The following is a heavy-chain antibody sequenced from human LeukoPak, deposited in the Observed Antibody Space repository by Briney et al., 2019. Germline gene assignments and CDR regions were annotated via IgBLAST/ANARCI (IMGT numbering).Heavy chain of an antibody. D-gene: IGHD2-2*01. CDR2: MNPNSGNT. CDR3: ARGRGYCSSTSCSGIAFDI. J-gene: IGHJ3*02. CDR1: GYTFTSYD. V-gene: IGHV1-8*01. Sequence: ASVKISCKASGYTFTSYDINWVRQATGQGLEWMGWMNPNSGNTGYAQKFQGRVTMTRNTSIRTAYMELSSLRSEDTAVYYCARGRGYCSSTSCSGIAFDIWGQGTMVTVSS.